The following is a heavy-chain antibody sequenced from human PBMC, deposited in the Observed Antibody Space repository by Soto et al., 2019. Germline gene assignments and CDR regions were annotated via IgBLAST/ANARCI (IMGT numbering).Heavy chain of an antibody. Sequence: QVQLVQSGAEVKKPGSSVKVSCKASGGIFSTYAISWLRQAPGQGLEWMGGIIPIFGTPNYAKRFQGRVTMTADESTTTSYMELSRLKSEDMAVYYCARDRDDYGSGNYYNRIAFWGQGTLVTVSS. CDR3: ARDRDDYGSGNYYNRIAF. J-gene: IGHJ4*02. CDR1: GGIFSTYA. D-gene: IGHD3-10*01. CDR2: IIPIFGTP. V-gene: IGHV1-69*01.